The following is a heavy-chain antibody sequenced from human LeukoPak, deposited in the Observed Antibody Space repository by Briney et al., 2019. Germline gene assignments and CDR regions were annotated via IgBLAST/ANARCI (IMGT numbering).Heavy chain of an antibody. D-gene: IGHD3-10*01. Sequence: PSETLSLTCTVSGGSISSDNYYWSWIRQHPGKGLEWIGYIHHSGSTYYNPSLKSRVIISVDTSKNQFSLKLNSVTAADTAVYYCATYGSGSYRLDPWGQGTLVTVSS. J-gene: IGHJ5*02. CDR2: IHHSGST. CDR1: GGSISSDNYY. V-gene: IGHV4-31*03. CDR3: ATYGSGSYRLDP.